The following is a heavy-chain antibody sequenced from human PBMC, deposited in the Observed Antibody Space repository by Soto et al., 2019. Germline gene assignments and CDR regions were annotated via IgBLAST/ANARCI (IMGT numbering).Heavy chain of an antibody. J-gene: IGHJ3*02. CDR2: ISWNSGSI. CDR3: AKDIRLDCSSTSCYAFDI. D-gene: IGHD2-2*01. CDR1: GFTFDDYA. V-gene: IGHV3-9*01. Sequence: GGSLRLSCAASGFTFDDYAMHWVRQAPGKGLEWVSGISWNSGSIGYEESVKGRVTISRDNAKNSLYLQMNSLRAEDTALYYCAKDIRLDCSSTSCYAFDIWGQGTMVTVSS.